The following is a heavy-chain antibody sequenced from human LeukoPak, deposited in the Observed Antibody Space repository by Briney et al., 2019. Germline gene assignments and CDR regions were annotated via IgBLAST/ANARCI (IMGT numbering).Heavy chain of an antibody. CDR3: ARASRGIAARMIDY. J-gene: IGHJ4*02. CDR2: INPNSGGT. V-gene: IGHV1-2*02. D-gene: IGHD6-13*01. CDR1: GYTFTGYY. Sequence: GASVKVSCKASGYTFTGYYMHWVRQAPGQGLEWMGWINPNSGGTNYAQKFQGRVTMTRDTSISTAYMELSRLRSDDTAVYYCARASRGIAARMIDYWGQGTLVTVSS.